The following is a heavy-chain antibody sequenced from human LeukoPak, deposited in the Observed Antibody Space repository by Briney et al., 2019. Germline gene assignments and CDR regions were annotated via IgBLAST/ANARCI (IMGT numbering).Heavy chain of an antibody. Sequence: GRSLRLSWAAAGISFSSHGMHWVRQAPGEGREWVAVIWYEGSNIYYAGSVKGRFTIARENPKNTLYLQMTSLRAEGTALYYCARARNDYDRNGFSFLDYGGQGTLVTVS. D-gene: IGHD3-22*01. J-gene: IGHJ4*02. CDR1: GISFSSHG. V-gene: IGHV3-33*01. CDR3: ARARNDYDRNGFSFLDY. CDR2: IWYEGSNI.